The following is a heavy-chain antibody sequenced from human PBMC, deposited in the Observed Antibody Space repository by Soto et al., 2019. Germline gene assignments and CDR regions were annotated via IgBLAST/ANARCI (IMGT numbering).Heavy chain of an antibody. V-gene: IGHV3-30*18. J-gene: IGHJ6*02. CDR3: AKEGSSSWYSGWYNYYYYGMDV. D-gene: IGHD6-13*01. CDR2: ISYDGSNK. CDR1: GFTFSSYG. Sequence: PGGSLRLSCAASGFTFSSYGMHWVRQAPGKGLEWVAVISYDGSNKYYADSVKGRFTISRDNSKNTLYLQMNSLRAEDTAVYYCAKEGSSSWYSGWYNYYYYGMDVWGQGTMVTVSS.